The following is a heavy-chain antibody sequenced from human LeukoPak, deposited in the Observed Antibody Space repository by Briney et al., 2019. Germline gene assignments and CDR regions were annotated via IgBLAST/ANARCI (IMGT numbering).Heavy chain of an antibody. D-gene: IGHD1-26*01. CDR1: GGSISSGGYY. Sequence: SQTLSLTCTVSGGSISSGGYYWSWIRQPPGKGLEWIGYIYYSGSTYYNPSLKSQVTISVDRSKNQFSLKLSSVTAADTAVYYCARETRYSGSYPYFDYWGQGTLVTVSS. CDR2: IYYSGST. J-gene: IGHJ4*02. CDR3: ARETRYSGSYPYFDY. V-gene: IGHV4-30-2*01.